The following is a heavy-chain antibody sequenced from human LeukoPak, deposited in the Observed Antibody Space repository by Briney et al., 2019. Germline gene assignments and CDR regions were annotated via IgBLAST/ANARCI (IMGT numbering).Heavy chain of an antibody. CDR1: GYTFTSYD. CDR3: ARDRSFFDAFDI. CDR2: MNPNSGNT. D-gene: IGHD2/OR15-2a*01. J-gene: IGHJ3*02. V-gene: IGHV1-8*01. Sequence: ASVKVSCKASGYTFTSYDINWVRQATGQGLEWMGWMNPNSGNTGYAQKFQGRVTITRNTSISTAYMELRSLRAEDTAVYYCARDRSFFDAFDIWGQGTMVTVSS.